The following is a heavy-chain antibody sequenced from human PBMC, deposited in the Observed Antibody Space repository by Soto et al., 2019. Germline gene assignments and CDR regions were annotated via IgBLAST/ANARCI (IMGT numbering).Heavy chain of an antibody. CDR3: ARFEVNLLSRDPFHFDY. CDR1: GFTFSSYA. J-gene: IGHJ4*02. D-gene: IGHD3-10*01. V-gene: IGHV3-23*01. CDR2: ISGSGGST. Sequence: SGGSLRLSCAASGFTFSSYAMSWVRQAPGKGLEWVSAISGSGGSTYYADSVKGRFTISRDNSKNTLYLQMNSLRAEDTAVYYCARFEVNLLSRDPFHFDYWGQGTLVTVSS.